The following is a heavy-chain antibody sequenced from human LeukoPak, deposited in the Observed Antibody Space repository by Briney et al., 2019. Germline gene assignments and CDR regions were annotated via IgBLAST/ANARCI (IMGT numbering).Heavy chain of an antibody. V-gene: IGHV4-39*07. D-gene: IGHD3-16*01. CDR2: IYYSGST. J-gene: IGHJ4*02. Sequence: PSETLSLTCAVYGGSFSSYYWGWIRQPPGKGLEWIGSIYYSGSTYYNPSLKSRVTISVDTSKNQFSLKLSSVTAADTAVYYCARGPTFIDYWGQGTLVTVSS. CDR1: GGSFSSYY. CDR3: ARGPTFIDY.